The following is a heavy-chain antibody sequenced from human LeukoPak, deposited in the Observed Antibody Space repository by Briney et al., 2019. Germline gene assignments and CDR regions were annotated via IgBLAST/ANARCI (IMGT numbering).Heavy chain of an antibody. Sequence: SETLSLTYAVSGVSLNGYYWGWIRQTPGRGLEWIGEINHSGRTNYNPSLKSRVTISADTSKNQFSLELRSVTAADTAVYYCARAYYSTSWFPHWGQGALVTVSS. CDR1: GVSLNGYY. D-gene: IGHD3-10*01. CDR2: INHSGRT. CDR3: ARAYYSTSWFPH. J-gene: IGHJ5*02. V-gene: IGHV4-34*01.